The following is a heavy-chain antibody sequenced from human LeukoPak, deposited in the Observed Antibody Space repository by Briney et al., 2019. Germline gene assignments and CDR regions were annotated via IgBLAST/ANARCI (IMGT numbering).Heavy chain of an antibody. CDR1: GGSISSGNYY. CDR3: ARNFYYAFDYFDY. CDR2: IYTSGST. V-gene: IGHV4-61*02. D-gene: IGHD1-26*01. Sequence: SETLSLTCTVSGGSISSGNYYWTWIRQPAGKGLEWIGRIYTSGSTNYNPSLKSRVTISVDTSKNQFSLKLSSVTAADTAVYYCARNFYYAFDYFDYWGQGTLVTVSS. J-gene: IGHJ4*02.